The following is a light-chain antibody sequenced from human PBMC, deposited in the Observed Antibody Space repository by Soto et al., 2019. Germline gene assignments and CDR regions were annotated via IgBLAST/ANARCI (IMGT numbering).Light chain of an antibody. CDR1: SSNVGSNA. J-gene: IGLJ1*01. Sequence: QSVLAQPPSATESPAQSVTISCSGSSSNVGSNAVNWYQQLPGTAPTLLIYSNNERLSGVPDRFSGSKSGTSASLAISGLQFEDEADYYCATWDDSMNGYDFGAGTKVTVL. V-gene: IGLV1-44*01. CDR2: SNN. CDR3: ATWDDSMNGYD.